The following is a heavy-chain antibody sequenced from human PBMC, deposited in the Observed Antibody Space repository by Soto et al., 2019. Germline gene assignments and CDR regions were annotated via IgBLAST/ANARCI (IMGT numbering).Heavy chain of an antibody. J-gene: IGHJ4*02. CDR1: GGSISSSNW. Sequence: QVQLQESGPGLVKPSGTLSLTCAVSGGSISSSNWWSWVSQPPGKGLEWIGEIYHSGSTNYNPSLKSRDTIPVDKYKNQFSLKLSSVTAADTAVYYCARDVRGYSYGYYDYWGQGTLVTVSS. D-gene: IGHD5-18*01. CDR3: ARDVRGYSYGYYDY. CDR2: IYHSGST. V-gene: IGHV4-4*02.